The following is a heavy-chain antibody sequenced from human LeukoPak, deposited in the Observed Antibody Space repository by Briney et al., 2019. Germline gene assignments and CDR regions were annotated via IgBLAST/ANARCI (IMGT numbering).Heavy chain of an antibody. Sequence: RASVKVSCKACGYSFTGYYMHWVRQAPGQGLEWMGWTTPNSGDTNYAQKFQGRVTLTRDTSINTAYMVLSRLTSDDTAIYFCARDQGGMSAFDIWGQGTKVTVSS. V-gene: IGHV1-2*02. CDR1: GYSFTGYY. CDR3: ARDQGGMSAFDI. CDR2: TTPNSGDT. D-gene: IGHD6-25*01. J-gene: IGHJ3*02.